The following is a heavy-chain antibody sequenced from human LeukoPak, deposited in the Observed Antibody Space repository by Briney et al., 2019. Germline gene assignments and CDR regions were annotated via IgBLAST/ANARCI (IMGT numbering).Heavy chain of an antibody. CDR3: ARDLSRGSALSDY. CDR1: GFTFSSYG. D-gene: IGHD2-15*01. J-gene: IGHJ4*02. CDR2: IRYDGSNK. V-gene: IGHV3-30*02. Sequence: GGSLRLSCAASGFTFSSYGMHWVRQAPGKGLEWVAFIRYDGSNKYYADSVKGRFTISRGNAKNSLYLQMNSLRAEDTAVYYCARDLSRGSALSDYWGQGTLVTVSS.